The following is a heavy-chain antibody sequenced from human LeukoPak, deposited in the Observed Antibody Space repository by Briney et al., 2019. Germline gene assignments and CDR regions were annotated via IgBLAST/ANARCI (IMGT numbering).Heavy chain of an antibody. CDR1: AGSINNFY. J-gene: IGHJ4*02. Sequence: SETLSLTCTVSAGSINNFYWSWIRQPPGGGLEYIGYIYYTGTTDYNPSLKSRVTISVDTSKNQFSLKLTSVTAADTAVYYCAGAYSGTYYYFDYWGQGTLVTVSS. V-gene: IGHV4-59*01. CDR2: IYYTGTT. D-gene: IGHD1-26*01. CDR3: AGAYSGTYYYFDY.